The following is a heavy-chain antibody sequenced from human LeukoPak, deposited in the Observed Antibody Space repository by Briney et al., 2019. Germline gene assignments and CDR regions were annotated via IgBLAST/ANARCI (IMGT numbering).Heavy chain of an antibody. J-gene: IGHJ4*02. D-gene: IGHD2/OR15-2a*01. CDR1: GFTLSSYG. Sequence: GSLRLSCAASGFTLSSYGMHWVRQAPGKGLEWVAVISYDGSNKYYADSVKGRFTISRDNSKNTLYLQMNSLRAEDTAVYYCARQGNIDYWGQGTLVTVSS. CDR2: ISYDGSNK. CDR3: ARQGNIDY. V-gene: IGHV3-30*03.